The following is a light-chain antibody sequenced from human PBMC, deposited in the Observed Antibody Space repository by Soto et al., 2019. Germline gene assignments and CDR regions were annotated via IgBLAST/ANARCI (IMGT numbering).Light chain of an antibody. CDR2: DAS. Sequence: DIQMTQSPSTLSASVGDRVTITCRASQSISSWLAWYQQKPGKAPKLLIYDASSLESGVPSRCSGSGSGTEFSLTIRSLQPDDFATYYCQQYNSYSTWTFGPGAKVEIK. V-gene: IGKV1-5*01. CDR3: QQYNSYSTWT. CDR1: QSISSW. J-gene: IGKJ1*01.